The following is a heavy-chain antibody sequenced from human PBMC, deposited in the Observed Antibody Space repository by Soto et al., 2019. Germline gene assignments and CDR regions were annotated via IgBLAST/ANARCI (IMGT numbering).Heavy chain of an antibody. CDR1: GYSFSTSW. CDR2: IYPGDSDT. CDR3: ARTTIAGIRGYFDY. D-gene: IGHD2-21*01. V-gene: IGHV5-51*01. J-gene: IGHJ4*02. Sequence: GESLKISCQGSGYSFSTSWIGWVRQMPGKGLEWMGIIYPGDSDTRYSPSFQGQVTISADKSISTAFLQWSSLKASDTATYYCARTTIAGIRGYFDYWGQGTLVTVSS.